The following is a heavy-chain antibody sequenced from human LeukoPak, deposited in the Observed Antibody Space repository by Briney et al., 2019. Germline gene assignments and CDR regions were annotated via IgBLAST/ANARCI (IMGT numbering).Heavy chain of an antibody. CDR1: GGSISSSTYY. CDR3: ARLQSAKWRYFDY. D-gene: IGHD4-11*01. Sequence: SETLSLTCTVSGGSISSSTYYWGWIRQPPGKGLEWIGIIFYSGSTYYNPSLKSRVTISVDTSKSQSSLKLSSVTAAETAVYYCARLQSAKWRYFDYWGQGTLVTVSS. J-gene: IGHJ4*02. V-gene: IGHV4-39*01. CDR2: IFYSGST.